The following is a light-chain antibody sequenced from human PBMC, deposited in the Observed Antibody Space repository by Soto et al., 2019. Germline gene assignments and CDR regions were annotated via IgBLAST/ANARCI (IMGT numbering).Light chain of an antibody. CDR2: DAS. CDR1: HSIVGY. V-gene: IGKV1-39*01. J-gene: IGKJ5*01. CDR3: QHSYSNFLIT. Sequence: DVQVTQSQSSLSASVGDRVTISCRASHSIVGYLNWYRQKPWKAPNLLIFDASSLQSGVPSRFSGRGSGAEYTLTISILQPEDVATDFCQHSYSNFLITFGQGTRLEIK.